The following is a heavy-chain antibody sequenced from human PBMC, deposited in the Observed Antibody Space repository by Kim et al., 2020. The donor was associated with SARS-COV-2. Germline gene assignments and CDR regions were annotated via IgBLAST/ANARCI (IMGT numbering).Heavy chain of an antibody. Sequence: GGSLRLSCAASGFTFSSYGMHWVRQAPGKGLEWVAVISYDGSNKYYADSVKGRFTISRDNSKNTLYLQMNSLRAEDTAVYYCAKDRWLGPPGDAFDIWGQGTMVTVSS. J-gene: IGHJ3*02. CDR1: GFTFSSYG. V-gene: IGHV3-30*18. CDR2: ISYDGSNK. D-gene: IGHD5-12*01. CDR3: AKDRWLGPPGDAFDI.